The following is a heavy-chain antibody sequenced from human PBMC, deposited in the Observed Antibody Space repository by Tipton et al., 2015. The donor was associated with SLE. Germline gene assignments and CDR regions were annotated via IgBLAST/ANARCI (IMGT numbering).Heavy chain of an antibody. CDR2: VFYSGIT. V-gene: IGHV4-59*02. Sequence: TLSLTCTVSGGSVSSFYWSWIRQPPGKGLEWIGYVFYSGITKYNPSLMSRVTMSIDTSKNQLSLRLSSVTAADTAVYYCARAGGGDSNWFDPWGQGTLVTVSS. J-gene: IGHJ5*02. CDR3: ARAGGGDSNWFDP. CDR1: GGSVSSFY. D-gene: IGHD2-21*01.